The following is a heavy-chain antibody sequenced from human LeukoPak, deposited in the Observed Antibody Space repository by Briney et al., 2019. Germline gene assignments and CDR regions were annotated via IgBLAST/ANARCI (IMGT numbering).Heavy chain of an antibody. V-gene: IGHV3-23*01. CDR1: GFTFSTYA. J-gene: IGHJ4*02. Sequence: GGSLRLSCAASGFTFSTYAMSWVRQAPEKGLEWVSSISGSGYITFYADSVRGRFTISRDNSKDTLYLQMNSLGAEDTAVYYCAKHDYGDSKDYDYWGERTLVTVSS. CDR3: AKHDYGDSKDYDY. D-gene: IGHD4-17*01. CDR2: ISGSGYIT.